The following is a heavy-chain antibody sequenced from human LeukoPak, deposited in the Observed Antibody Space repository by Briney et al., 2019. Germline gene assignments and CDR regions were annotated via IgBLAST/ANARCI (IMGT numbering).Heavy chain of an antibody. V-gene: IGHV3-23*01. J-gene: IGHJ6*03. CDR3: AKGVGNGDHYYYYYMDV. Sequence: GGSLRLSCAASGFTFSDYYMSWIRQAPGKGLEWVSAISGSGGSTYYADSVKGRFTISRDNSKNTLYLQMNSLRAEDTAVYYCAKGVGNGDHYYYYYMDVWGKGTTVTVSS. CDR1: GFTFSDYY. CDR2: ISGSGGST. D-gene: IGHD4-17*01.